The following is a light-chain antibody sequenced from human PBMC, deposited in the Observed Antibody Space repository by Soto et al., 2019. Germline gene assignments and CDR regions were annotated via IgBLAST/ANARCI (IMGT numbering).Light chain of an antibody. CDR1: SSDVGGYNY. Sequence: QSALTQPASVSGSRGQSITISCTGTSSDVGGYNYVSWYQQHPGKASKLMIYEVSNRPSGVSNRFSGSKSGNTASLTISGLQAEDEADYYCSSYTSSSTPYVFGTGTKVTVL. CDR2: EVS. J-gene: IGLJ1*01. CDR3: SSYTSSSTPYV. V-gene: IGLV2-14*01.